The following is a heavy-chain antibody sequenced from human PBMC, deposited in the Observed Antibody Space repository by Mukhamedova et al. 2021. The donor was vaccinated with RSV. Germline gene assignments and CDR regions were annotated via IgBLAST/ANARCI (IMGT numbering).Heavy chain of an antibody. CDR3: TRSAQYCTSTTCPGVDS. D-gene: IGHD2-2*01. CDR2: IKQDGSEK. Sequence: NYWLSWVRQAPGRGLEWVANIKQDGSEKFYVDSVKGRFTISRANAENSLYLQMNSLRAEDTAVYYCTRSAQYCTSTTCPGVDSWG. CDR1: NYW. V-gene: IGHV3-7*01. J-gene: IGHJ5*01.